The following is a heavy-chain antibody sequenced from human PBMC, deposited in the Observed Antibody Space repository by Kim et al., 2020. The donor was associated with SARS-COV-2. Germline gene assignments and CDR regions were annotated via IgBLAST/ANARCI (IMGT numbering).Heavy chain of an antibody. CDR1: GGTFSSYA. CDR2: IIPILGIA. Sequence: SVTVSCKASGGTFSSYAISWVRQAPGQGLEWMGRIIPILGIANYAQKFQGRVTITADKSTSTAYMELSSLRSEDTAVYYCARHRVAAAGTIYFDYWGQGTLVTVSS. V-gene: IGHV1-69*04. CDR3: ARHRVAAAGTIYFDY. D-gene: IGHD6-13*01. J-gene: IGHJ4*02.